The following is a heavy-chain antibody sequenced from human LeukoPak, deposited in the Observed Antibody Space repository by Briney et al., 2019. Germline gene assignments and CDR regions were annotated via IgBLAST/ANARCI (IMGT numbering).Heavy chain of an antibody. CDR1: GYTFTSYD. J-gene: IGHJ3*02. CDR3: TSGSSWSKNAFDI. D-gene: IGHD6-13*01. Sequence: ASVKVSCKASGYTFTSYDMHWVRQAPGQRPEWMGWINAGNGHTKYSQKLQGRVTITRDTSASTAYMELSSLRSEDTAVYYCTSGSSWSKNAFDIWGQGTLVTVSS. CDR2: INAGNGHT. V-gene: IGHV1-3*01.